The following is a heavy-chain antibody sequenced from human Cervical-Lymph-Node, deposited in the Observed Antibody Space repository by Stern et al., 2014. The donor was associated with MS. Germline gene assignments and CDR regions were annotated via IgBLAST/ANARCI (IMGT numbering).Heavy chain of an antibody. CDR1: GGTFNNHV. Sequence: VQLVESGAEVKKPGSSVKVSFKASGGTFNNHVISWVRQARGQGLEWMGGIVPLFGTPDYARKFQGRVTITADKSTSTVHMVLSSLNREDTGIYYCANRDMGYTYGRHDYWGQGTLVTVS. CDR3: ANRDMGYTYGRHDY. J-gene: IGHJ4*02. CDR2: IVPLFGTP. D-gene: IGHD5-12*01. V-gene: IGHV1-69*06.